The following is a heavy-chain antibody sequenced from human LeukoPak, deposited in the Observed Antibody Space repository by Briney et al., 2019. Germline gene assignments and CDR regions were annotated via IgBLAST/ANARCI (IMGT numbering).Heavy chain of an antibody. D-gene: IGHD6-6*01. V-gene: IGHV3-7*01. CDR1: KFTFSTYW. CDR2: INEDGSEK. Sequence: GGSLRLSCAASKFTFSTYWISWVRQAPGKGLEWVANINEDGSEKYYVDSVRGRFSISRDNAKNSLFLQMNSLRVEDTAVYYCARGGSPGSADYWGQGTLVTVSS. CDR3: ARGGSPGSADY. J-gene: IGHJ4*02.